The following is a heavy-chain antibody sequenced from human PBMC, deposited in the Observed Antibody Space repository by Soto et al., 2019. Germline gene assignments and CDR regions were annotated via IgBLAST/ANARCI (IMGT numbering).Heavy chain of an antibody. CDR1: GGSIRTSNW. CDR3: ARTSTRGTRVDY. D-gene: IGHD1-1*01. V-gene: IGHV4-4*02. J-gene: IGHJ4*02. Sequence: QVQLQESGPGLVKPSGPLSLTCAVSGGSIRTSNWWSWVRQPPGKGLEWIGEVSPSGSPNYNPSFKSRVAMSVDKAKNQFSLKLNSVTAADTALNDCARTSTRGTRVDYGGQGSLVTVSS. CDR2: VSPSGSP.